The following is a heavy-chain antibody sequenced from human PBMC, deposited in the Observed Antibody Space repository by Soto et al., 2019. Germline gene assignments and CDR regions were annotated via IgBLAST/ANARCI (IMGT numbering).Heavy chain of an antibody. CDR2: IYWDDDK. Sequence: QITLKESSPTLVKPTQTLTLTYTFSGFSLSTSGVGVGWIRQPPGKAPEWLALIYWDDDKRYSPSLKSRLTITKDTSKNQVVLTMTNMDPVDTATYYCAHRGIIGWFDPWGQGTLVTVSS. CDR3: AHRGIIGWFDP. D-gene: IGHD3-16*02. V-gene: IGHV2-5*02. CDR1: GFSLSTSGVG. J-gene: IGHJ5*01.